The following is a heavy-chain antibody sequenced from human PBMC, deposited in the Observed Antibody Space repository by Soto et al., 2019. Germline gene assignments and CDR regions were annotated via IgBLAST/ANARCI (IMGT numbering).Heavy chain of an antibody. Sequence: SETLSLTCTVSGGSISSYYWSWIRQPPGKGLEWIGYIYYSGSTNYNPSLKSRVTISVDTSKNQFSLKLSSVTAADTAVYYCARSDKQWQGDYYYYYYMDVWGKGTTVTVSS. J-gene: IGHJ6*03. CDR2: IYYSGST. CDR1: GGSISSYY. V-gene: IGHV4-59*08. D-gene: IGHD6-19*01. CDR3: ARSDKQWQGDYYYYYYMDV.